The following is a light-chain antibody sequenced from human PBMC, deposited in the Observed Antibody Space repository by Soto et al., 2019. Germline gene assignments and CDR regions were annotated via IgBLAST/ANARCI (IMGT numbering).Light chain of an antibody. V-gene: IGKV1-6*01. J-gene: IGKJ2*01. CDR2: AAP. CDR3: VHDYYFPYT. CDR1: QDIRVD. Sequence: AIQMTQSPPSLSASVGDRVIITCRASQDIRVDVGWLQQRPGHAPTLLTYAAPTLHTGAPSTLSGSASVADFTLSITDLQPEDGVTYFCVHDYYFPYTFGQGTKLE.